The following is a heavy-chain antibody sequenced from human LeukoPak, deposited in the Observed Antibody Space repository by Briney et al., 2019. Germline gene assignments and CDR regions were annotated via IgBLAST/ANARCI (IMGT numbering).Heavy chain of an antibody. D-gene: IGHD4-17*01. CDR1: GGSFSGYY. Sequence: SETLSLTCAVYGGSFSGYYWSWIRQPPGKGLEWIGEINHSGSTNYNPSLKSRVTISVDTSKNQFSLKLSSVTAADTAVYYCARLRAYYHYYYGMDVWGQGTTVTVSS. CDR3: ARLRAYYHYYYGMDV. CDR2: INHSGST. J-gene: IGHJ6*02. V-gene: IGHV4-34*01.